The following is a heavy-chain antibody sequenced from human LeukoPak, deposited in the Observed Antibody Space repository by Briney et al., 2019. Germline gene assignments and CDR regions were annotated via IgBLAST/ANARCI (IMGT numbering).Heavy chain of an antibody. D-gene: IGHD1-26*01. CDR2: ITRTGSNT. V-gene: IGHV3-23*01. CDR1: GFSISGSA. Sequence: GGSLRLSCAATGFSISGSATTWVRQAPGKGLDWVSTITRTGSNTFYADSVKGRFTISRDNSNNTLYLQMNRLRAEDTAIYFCAKDMGGRLGPWGQGTLVTVSS. J-gene: IGHJ5*02. CDR3: AKDMGGRLGP.